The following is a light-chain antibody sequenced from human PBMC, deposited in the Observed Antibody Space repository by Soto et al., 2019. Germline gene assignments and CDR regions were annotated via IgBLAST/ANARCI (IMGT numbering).Light chain of an antibody. J-gene: IGKJ3*01. Sequence: IVLTQSPGTLSLSPGEIATLSCRASQSVSSNYLAWYQQKPGQAPRLLIYGASSRATGIPDRFSGSGSGTDFTLTISRLEPEDFAVYYCQQYGSSLFTFGPGTKVDIK. CDR2: GAS. V-gene: IGKV3-20*01. CDR3: QQYGSSLFT. CDR1: QSVSSNY.